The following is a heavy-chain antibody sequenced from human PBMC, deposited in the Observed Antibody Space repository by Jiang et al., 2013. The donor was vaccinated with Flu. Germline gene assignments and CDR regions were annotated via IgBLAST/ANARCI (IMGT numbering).Heavy chain of an antibody. J-gene: IGHJ3*02. V-gene: IGHV4-59*09. D-gene: IGHD5-18*01. CDR3: ARGGYSYADDAFDI. Sequence: ISVDTSKNQFSLKLSSVTAADTAVYYCARGGYSYADDAFDIWGQGTMVTVSS.